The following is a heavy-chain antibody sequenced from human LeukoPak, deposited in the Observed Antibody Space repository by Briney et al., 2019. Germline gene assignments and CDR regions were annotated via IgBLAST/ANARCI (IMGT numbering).Heavy chain of an antibody. CDR2: IYPAASDT. V-gene: IGHV5-51*01. Sequence: GESLKISCKGSGYSFTSYWIGWVRQMPGKGLEWMGVIYPAASDTRYSPSFEGQVTISDEKSISTAYLQWSSLKASDTAMYYCASTNSGSRYDTFDIWGQGTPVTVSS. CDR1: GYSFTSYW. J-gene: IGHJ3*02. D-gene: IGHD1-26*01. CDR3: ASTNSGSRYDTFDI.